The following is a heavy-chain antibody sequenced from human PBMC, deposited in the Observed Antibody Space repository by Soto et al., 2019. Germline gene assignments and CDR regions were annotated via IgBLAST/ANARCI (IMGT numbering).Heavy chain of an antibody. CDR3: ARHHSFCTSTTCYFDN. V-gene: IGHV3-7*03. Sequence: EVQLVESGGGLVQPGGSLRLSCADSGFTFSSYWMTWVRQAPGKGLEWVANINQDGSEKYYVDSVKGRFTISRDNAKNYLYVQLNGLRGEDTAVYYCARHHSFCTSTTCYFDNWGHGTLVTVSS. CDR2: INQDGSEK. D-gene: IGHD2-2*01. J-gene: IGHJ4*01. CDR1: GFTFSSYW.